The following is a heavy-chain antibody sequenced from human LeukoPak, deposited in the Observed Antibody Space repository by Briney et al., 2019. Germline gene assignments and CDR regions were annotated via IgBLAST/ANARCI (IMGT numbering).Heavy chain of an antibody. D-gene: IGHD1-26*01. CDR3: ARAVGSGSYTPRGAFDI. CDR1: GYTFINYG. CDR2: ISPYNGNT. J-gene: IGHJ3*02. Sequence: ASVKVSCKASGYTFINYGISWVRQAPGQGLEWMGWISPYNGNTKYLQKLQGRVTMTTDTSTSTAYMEVSSLRSEDTAVYYCARAVGSGSYTPRGAFDIWGQGTMVTVSS. V-gene: IGHV1-18*01.